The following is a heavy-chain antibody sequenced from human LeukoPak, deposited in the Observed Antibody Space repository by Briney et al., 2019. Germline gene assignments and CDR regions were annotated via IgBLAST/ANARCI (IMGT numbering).Heavy chain of an antibody. CDR3: ARDRWYGILTGYYGRSANWFDP. CDR1: GGSISSSNW. J-gene: IGHJ5*02. D-gene: IGHD3-9*01. CDR2: IYHSGST. V-gene: IGHV4-4*02. Sequence: PSETLSLTCAVSGGSISSSNWWSWVRQPPGKGLEWIGSIYHSGSTYYNPSLKSRVTISVDTSKNQFSLKLSSVTAADTAVYYCARDRWYGILTGYYGRSANWFDPWGQGTLVTVSS.